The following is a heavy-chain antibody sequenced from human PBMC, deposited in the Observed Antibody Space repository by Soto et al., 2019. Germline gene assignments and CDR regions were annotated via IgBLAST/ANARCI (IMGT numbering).Heavy chain of an antibody. V-gene: IGHV4-4*02. CDR2: LYPSGGA. Sequence: SETLSLTCSVSGLSISSHPWWTWVRQAPGKGLEWIGELYPSGGAAYNPSLQNRAAISVDYSQNHLSLTLTSVTAADTAVYYCAKDARRPASLRYFDWYVGSFDYWGQGTLVTVSS. D-gene: IGHD3-9*01. CDR1: GLSISSHPW. J-gene: IGHJ4*02. CDR3: AKDARRPASLRYFDWYVGSFDY.